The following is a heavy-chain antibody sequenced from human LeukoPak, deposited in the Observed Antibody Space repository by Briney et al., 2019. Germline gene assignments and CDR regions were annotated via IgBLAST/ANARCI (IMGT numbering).Heavy chain of an antibody. CDR2: IYSGGST. CDR3: ASQDCSGGSCYSDGAFDI. V-gene: IGHV3-53*04. CDR1: GFTVSSNY. Sequence: GGSLRLSCAASGFTVSSNYMSWVRQAPGKGLEWVSVIYSGGSTYYADSVKGRFTISRHNSKNTLYRQMNSLRAEDTAVYYCASQDCSGGSCYSDGAFDIWGQGTMVTVSS. D-gene: IGHD2-15*01. J-gene: IGHJ3*02.